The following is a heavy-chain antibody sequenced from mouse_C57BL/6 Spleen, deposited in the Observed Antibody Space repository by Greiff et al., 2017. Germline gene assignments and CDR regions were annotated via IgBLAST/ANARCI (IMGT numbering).Heavy chain of an antibody. CDR3: ARGYVSTPAWFAY. Sequence: QVQLQQPGTELVKPGASVKLSCKASGYTFPSYWMHWVKQRPGKGLEWIGNINPSNGGTNYTEKFKSKATLTVDKSASTAYMHLSSLTSEDSVVYYCARGYVSTPAWFAYGGQGTLVTVSA. CDR1: GYTFPSYW. V-gene: IGHV1-53*01. D-gene: IGHD1-1*01. CDR2: INPSNGGT. J-gene: IGHJ3*01.